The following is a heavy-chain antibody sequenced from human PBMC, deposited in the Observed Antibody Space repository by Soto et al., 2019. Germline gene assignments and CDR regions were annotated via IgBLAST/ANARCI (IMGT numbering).Heavy chain of an antibody. CDR2: ISGSGGST. Sequence: PGGSLRLSCAASGFTFSSFAMILIRQAPGKGLELFSAISGSGGSTYYADSVKGRFTLSRDNSKNTLYLQMNSLRAEDTAVYYCAKGCIPLESIAARPVHWFDPWGQGTLVTVSS. D-gene: IGHD6-6*01. J-gene: IGHJ5*02. V-gene: IGHV3-23*01. CDR1: GFTFSSFA. CDR3: AKGCIPLESIAARPVHWFDP.